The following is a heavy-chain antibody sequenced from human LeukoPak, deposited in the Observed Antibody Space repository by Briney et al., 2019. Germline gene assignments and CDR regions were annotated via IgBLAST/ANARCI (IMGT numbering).Heavy chain of an antibody. CDR2: IRSKAYGGTT. D-gene: IGHD1-26*01. CDR3: TREDLFSGSYYELRDFDI. Sequence: GGSLRLSCTASGFTFGDYAMSWVRQAPGKRLEWVGFIRSKAYGGTTEYAASVKGRFTISRDDSKSIAYLQMNSLKTEDTAVYYCTREDLFSGSYYELRDFDIWGQGTMVTVSS. V-gene: IGHV3-49*04. J-gene: IGHJ3*02. CDR1: GFTFGDYA.